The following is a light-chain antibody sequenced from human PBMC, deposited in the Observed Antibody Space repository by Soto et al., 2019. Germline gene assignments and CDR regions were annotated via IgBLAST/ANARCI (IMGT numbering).Light chain of an antibody. Sequence: EIVLTQSPGTLSLSPGERATLSCRASQSVSSSYLAWYQQKPDQAPRLLIYGASSRATGIPERLSGSGSGTDFTLTISRLETEDFAVYYCQQYGRSTPGGTFGGGTKVEIK. J-gene: IGKJ4*01. CDR3: QQYGRSTPGGT. CDR2: GAS. V-gene: IGKV3-20*01. CDR1: QSVSSSY.